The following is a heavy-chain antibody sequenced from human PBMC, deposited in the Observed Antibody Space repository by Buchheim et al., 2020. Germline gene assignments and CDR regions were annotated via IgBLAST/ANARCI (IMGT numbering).Heavy chain of an antibody. Sequence: QVHLQQWGAGLLRPSGTLPLTCAVYGGSFSGYYWSWIRQPPGKGLEWIGYIYHSGSTYYNPSLKSRVTISVDRFKNQFSLKLSSVTAADTAVYYCARSYPRGPFDYWGQGTL. CDR2: IYHSGST. CDR3: ARSYPRGPFDY. CDR1: GGSFSGYY. D-gene: IGHD2-2*01. V-gene: IGHV4-34*01. J-gene: IGHJ4*02.